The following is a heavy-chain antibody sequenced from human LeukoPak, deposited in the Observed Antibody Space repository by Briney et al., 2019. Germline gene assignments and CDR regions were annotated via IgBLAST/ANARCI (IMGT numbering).Heavy chain of an antibody. V-gene: IGHV4-39*07. CDR2: IYDTGST. J-gene: IGHJ4*02. D-gene: IGHD3-22*01. CDR3: ARDLPWLDVTDSSGFGIDY. Sequence: SETLCLTCTVSGGSISSSSYYWGWIRQPPAKGMEWIGSIYDTGSTYYNPSLKSRVTISVDTSKNQFSLKLSSVTAADTAVYYCARDLPWLDVTDSSGFGIDYWGQGTLVTVSS. CDR1: GGSISSSSYY.